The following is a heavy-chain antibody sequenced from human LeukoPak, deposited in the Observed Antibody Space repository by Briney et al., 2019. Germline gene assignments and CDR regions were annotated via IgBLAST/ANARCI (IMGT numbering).Heavy chain of an antibody. D-gene: IGHD3-3*01. V-gene: IGHV5-51*01. CDR2: IYPGDSDT. Sequence: HGESLKISCKGSGYSFTSYWIGWVRQMPGKGLEWVGSIYPGDSDTRYSPSFQGQITLSAAQSISTAHLQWSSLKASATAMYYCARITDDFWSGDYFSYWGQGTLVTVSS. CDR1: GYSFTSYW. J-gene: IGHJ4*02. CDR3: ARITDDFWSGDYFSY.